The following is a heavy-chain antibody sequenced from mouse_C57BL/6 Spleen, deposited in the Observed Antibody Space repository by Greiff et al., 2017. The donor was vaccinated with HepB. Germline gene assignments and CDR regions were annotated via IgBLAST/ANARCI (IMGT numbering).Heavy chain of an antibody. Sequence: QVQLQQPGAELVMPGASVKLSCKASGYTFTSYWMHWVKQRPGQGLEWIGEIDPSDSYTNYNQKFKGKSTLTVDKSSSPAYMQLSSLTSEDSAVYYCALAYGSGFAYWGQGTLVTVSA. CDR3: ALAYGSGFAY. V-gene: IGHV1-69*01. D-gene: IGHD1-1*01. CDR1: GYTFTSYW. J-gene: IGHJ3*01. CDR2: IDPSDSYT.